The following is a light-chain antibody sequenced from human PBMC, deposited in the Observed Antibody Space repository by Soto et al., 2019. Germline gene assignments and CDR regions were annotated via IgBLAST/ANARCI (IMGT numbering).Light chain of an antibody. CDR3: SSYTSTSTVV. CDR2: GVS. V-gene: IGLV2-14*01. Sequence: QSALTQPASVSGSPGQSITISCSGTSSDVGAYNYVSWYQQHPGKAPKLMMYGVSDRPSGLSNRFSGSKSGNTASLTISGLQAEDEADYYCSSYTSTSTVVFGGGTKLTVL. CDR1: SSDVGAYNY. J-gene: IGLJ2*01.